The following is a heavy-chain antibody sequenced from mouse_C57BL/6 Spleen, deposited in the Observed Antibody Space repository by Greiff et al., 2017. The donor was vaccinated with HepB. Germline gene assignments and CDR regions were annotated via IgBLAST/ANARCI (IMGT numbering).Heavy chain of an antibody. V-gene: IGHV5-9-1*02. D-gene: IGHD2-1*01. J-gene: IGHJ4*01. CDR1: GFTFSSYA. CDR2: ISSGGDYI. CDR3: TNGNYSFAMDY. Sequence: EVQLVDSGEGLVKPGGSLKLSCAASGFTFSSYAMSWVRQTPEKRLEWVAYISSGGDYIYYADTVKGRFTISRDNARNTLYLQMSSLKSEDTAMYYCTNGNYSFAMDYWGQGTSVTVSS.